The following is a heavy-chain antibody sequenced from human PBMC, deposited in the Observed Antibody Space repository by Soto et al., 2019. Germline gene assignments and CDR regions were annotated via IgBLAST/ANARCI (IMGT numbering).Heavy chain of an antibody. CDR3: ARDGDVVVVAATGHYYYGMDV. CDR2: ISYDGSNK. J-gene: IGHJ6*02. V-gene: IGHV3-30-3*01. Sequence: QVQLVESGGGVVQPGRSLRLSCAASGFTFSSYAMHWVRQAPGKGLEWVAVISYDGSNKYYADSVKGRFTISRDNSKNTLYLQMNSLRAEDTAVYYCARDGDVVVVAATGHYYYGMDVWGQGTTGTGSS. CDR1: GFTFSSYA. D-gene: IGHD2-15*01.